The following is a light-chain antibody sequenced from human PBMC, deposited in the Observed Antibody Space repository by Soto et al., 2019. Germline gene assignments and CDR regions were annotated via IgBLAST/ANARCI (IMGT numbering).Light chain of an antibody. Sequence: AIQMTQSPSSLSASVGDKVTLTCRASQGIGSNLGWYQQKPGKAPKLLIDSSFNLQTGVPSRFSGSGACTDITLTISSLQPDDFATYSCVQHNNYPRTFGQGTKVEIK. CDR2: SSF. J-gene: IGKJ1*01. CDR1: QGIGSN. CDR3: VQHNNYPRT. V-gene: IGKV1-6*01.